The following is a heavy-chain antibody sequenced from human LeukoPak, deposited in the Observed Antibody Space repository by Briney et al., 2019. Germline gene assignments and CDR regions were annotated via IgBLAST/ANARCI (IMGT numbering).Heavy chain of an antibody. D-gene: IGHD1-26*01. Sequence: GGSLRLSCVASGFTVSSYYVSWVRQAPGKGLEWVSVIYSGGSTYYSDSVKGRFTISRDNSKNTLYLQMNSLRAEDTAVYYCAKVGATQILDTWGQGTLVTVSS. CDR2: IYSGGST. V-gene: IGHV3-53*01. CDR1: GFTVSSYY. CDR3: AKVGATQILDT. J-gene: IGHJ5*02.